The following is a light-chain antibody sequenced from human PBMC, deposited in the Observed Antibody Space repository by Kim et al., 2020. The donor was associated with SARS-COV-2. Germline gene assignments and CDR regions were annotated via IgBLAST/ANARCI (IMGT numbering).Light chain of an antibody. J-gene: IGKJ1*01. Sequence: LSPGASATRSCRASQSVTSYLAWYQQRPGQAPRLIIYAASTRATGIPDRFSGSGSGADFTLTISRLEPEDFAVYYCQQYGGTPRTFGQGTKVDIK. V-gene: IGKV3-20*01. CDR3: QQYGGTPRT. CDR2: AAS. CDR1: QSVTSY.